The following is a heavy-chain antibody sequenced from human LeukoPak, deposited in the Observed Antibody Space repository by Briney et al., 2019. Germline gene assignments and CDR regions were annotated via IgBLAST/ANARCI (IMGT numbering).Heavy chain of an antibody. CDR1: GGSISSYY. CDR2: IYYSGST. Sequence: SETLSLTCTVSGGSISSYYWGWIRQPPGKGLEWIGSIYYSGSTYYNPSLKSRVTISVDTSKNQFSLKLSSVTAADTAVYYCAREPYLLPDFSYWGQGTLVTVSS. V-gene: IGHV4-39*07. CDR3: AREPYLLPDFSY. J-gene: IGHJ4*02. D-gene: IGHD3-22*01.